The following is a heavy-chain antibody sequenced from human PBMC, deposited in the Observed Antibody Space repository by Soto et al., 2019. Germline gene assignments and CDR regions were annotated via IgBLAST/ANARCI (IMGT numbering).Heavy chain of an antibody. CDR2: MNSNSGNT. V-gene: IGHV1-8*01. CDR1: GYTFTSYD. J-gene: IGHJ5*02. Sequence: QVQLVQSGAEVKKPGASVKVSCKASGYTFTSYDINWVRQATGQGLEWMGWMNSNSGNTGYAQKFQGRVTMTRNTSISNAYMDLSSLRSEDTAVYYCARGRRYCTNGVCSPWGQGTLVTVSS. D-gene: IGHD2-8*01. CDR3: ARGRRYCTNGVCSP.